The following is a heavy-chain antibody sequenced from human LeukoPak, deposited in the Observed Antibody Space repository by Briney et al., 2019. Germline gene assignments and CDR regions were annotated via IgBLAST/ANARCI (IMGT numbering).Heavy chain of an antibody. CDR3: AKRIQLWLYFDY. V-gene: IGHV3-23*01. D-gene: IGHD5-18*01. CDR1: GFTFSSYA. Sequence: PGGSLRLSCAASGFTFSSYAMSWVRQAPWKGLEWVSLISGSGGNTYYADSVKGRFTISRDNSKNTLYLQMNSLRAEDTAVYYCAKRIQLWLYFDYWGQGILVTVSS. J-gene: IGHJ4*02. CDR2: ISGSGGNT.